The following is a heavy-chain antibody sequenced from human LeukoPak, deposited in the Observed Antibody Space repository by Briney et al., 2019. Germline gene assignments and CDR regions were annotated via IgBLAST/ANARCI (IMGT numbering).Heavy chain of an antibody. D-gene: IGHD3-3*01. J-gene: IGHJ4*02. Sequence: SETLSLTCAVYGGSFSGYYWSWIRQPPGKGLEWIGEINHSGSTNYNPSLKSRVTISVDTSKNQFSLKLSSVTAADTAVYYCARQGYDFWSGPRVDYWGQGTLVTVSS. CDR1: GGSFSGYY. V-gene: IGHV4-34*01. CDR3: ARQGYDFWSGPRVDY. CDR2: INHSGST.